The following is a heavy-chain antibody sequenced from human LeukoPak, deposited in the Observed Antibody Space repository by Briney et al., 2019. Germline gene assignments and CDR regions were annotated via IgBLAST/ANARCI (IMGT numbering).Heavy chain of an antibody. Sequence: GGSLRLSCAASGFIFDDYAMHWVRQAPGKGLEWVSGISWNSGSIGYADSVKGRFTISRDNAKNSLYLQMNSLRAEDTAVYYCAKERIAAAGTFIDYWGQGTLVTVSS. D-gene: IGHD6-13*01. J-gene: IGHJ4*02. CDR2: ISWNSGSI. V-gene: IGHV3-9*01. CDR3: AKERIAAAGTFIDY. CDR1: GFIFDDYA.